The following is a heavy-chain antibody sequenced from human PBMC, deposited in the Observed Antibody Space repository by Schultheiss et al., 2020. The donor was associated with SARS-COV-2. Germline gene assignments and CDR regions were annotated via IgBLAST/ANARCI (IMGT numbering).Heavy chain of an antibody. V-gene: IGHV3-9*01. Sequence: GGSLRLSCAASGFTFDDYAMHWVRQAPGKGLEWVSGISWNSGSIGYADSVKGRFTISRDNAKNSLYLQMNSLRAEDTALYYCAKDSLHYYDSSGYYHYWGQGTLVTVSS. CDR1: GFTFDDYA. D-gene: IGHD3-22*01. CDR2: ISWNSGSI. CDR3: AKDSLHYYDSSGYYHY. J-gene: IGHJ4*02.